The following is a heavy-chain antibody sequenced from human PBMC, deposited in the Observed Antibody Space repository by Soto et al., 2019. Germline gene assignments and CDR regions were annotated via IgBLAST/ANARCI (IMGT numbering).Heavy chain of an antibody. D-gene: IGHD5-18*01. J-gene: IGHJ4*02. V-gene: IGHV1-69*12. CDR1: GGTFSSYA. CDR2: IIPIFGTA. Sequence: QVQLVQSGAEVKKPGSSVKVTCKASGGTFSSYAISWVRQAPGQGLEWMGVIIPIFGTAHYAQKFQGRVTITADESTSTASMELSSLKSEDTAVYYCAPGGHVYSSAPRCYVEFWGQGTLVPVSS. CDR3: APGGHVYSSAPRCYVEF.